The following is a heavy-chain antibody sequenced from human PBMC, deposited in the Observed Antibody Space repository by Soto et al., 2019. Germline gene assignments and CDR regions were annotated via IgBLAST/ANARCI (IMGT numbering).Heavy chain of an antibody. V-gene: IGHV3-21*01. CDR2: ISSSSSYI. CDR1: GFTFSSYS. Sequence: GGSLRLSCAASGFTFSSYSMNWARQAPGKGLEWVSSISSSSSYIYYADSVKGRFTISRDNAKNSLYLQMNSLRAEDTAVYYCARDPYYDFWTSYGMDVWGQGTTLTVSS. CDR3: ARDPYYDFWTSYGMDV. J-gene: IGHJ6*02. D-gene: IGHD3-3*01.